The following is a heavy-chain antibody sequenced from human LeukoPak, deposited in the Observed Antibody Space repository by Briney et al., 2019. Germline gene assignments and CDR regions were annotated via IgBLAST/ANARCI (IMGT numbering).Heavy chain of an antibody. D-gene: IGHD6-13*01. J-gene: IGHJ4*02. CDR2: VSYSGST. CDR3: ARETIGPAAGHYGE. V-gene: IGHV4-59*12. CDR1: GDSISTYY. Sequence: PSETLSLTCTVSGDSISTYYWSWIRQPPGKGLECIGHVSYSGSTDYNPSLKSRLTMSIDSSMNQFSLKLSSVTAADTAVYYCARETIGPAAGHYGEWGQGTLVTVSS.